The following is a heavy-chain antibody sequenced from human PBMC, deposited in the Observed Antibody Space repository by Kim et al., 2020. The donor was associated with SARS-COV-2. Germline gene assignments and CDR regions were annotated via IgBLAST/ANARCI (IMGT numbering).Heavy chain of an antibody. J-gene: IGHJ6*02. CDR2: ISGSGGST. Sequence: GGSLRLSCAASGFTFSSYAMSWVRQAPGKGLEWVSAISGSGGSTYYADSVKGRFTISRDNSKNTLYLQMNSLRAEDTAVYYCAKALNTAMVSRFYYYYGMDVWGQGTTVTVSS. D-gene: IGHD5-18*01. CDR1: GFTFSSYA. V-gene: IGHV3-23*01. CDR3: AKALNTAMVSRFYYYYGMDV.